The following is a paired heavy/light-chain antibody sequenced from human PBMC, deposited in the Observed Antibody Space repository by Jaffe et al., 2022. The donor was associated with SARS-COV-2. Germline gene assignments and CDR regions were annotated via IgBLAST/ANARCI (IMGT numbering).Light chain of an antibody. CDR2: EAS. CDR1: QSISTN. V-gene: IGKV1-39*01. J-gene: IGKJ1*01. Sequence: DIQMTQSPSSLSASVGDRVTLTCRASQSISTNLNWYQQKLGKAPKVVIYEASSLQSGVPSRFSGSGSGTDFTLTISSLQPEDFATYYCQQGYTFPLTFGQGTKVEIK. CDR3: QQGYTFPLT.
Heavy chain of an antibody. V-gene: IGHV3-23*01. CDR1: GFTFSNYA. Sequence: EVQLLESGGGLAQPGGSLRLSCAASGFTFSNYAMSWVRHTPGKGLEWVSSIHGGGGGALYADSVKGRFTVSRDDSKNMLYLQVNSLRAEDTAVYYCAKDLFRANGRFDAFDIWGQGTMVTIFS. CDR3: AKDLFRANGRFDAFDI. J-gene: IGHJ3*02. D-gene: IGHD2-8*01. CDR2: IHGGGGGA.